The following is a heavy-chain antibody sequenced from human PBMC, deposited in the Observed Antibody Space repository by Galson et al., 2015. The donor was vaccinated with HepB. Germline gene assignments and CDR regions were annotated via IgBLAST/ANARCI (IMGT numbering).Heavy chain of an antibody. V-gene: IGHV3-21*01. CDR2: ISSSSSYI. J-gene: IGHJ6*02. Sequence: SLRLSCAASGFTFSSYSMNWVRQAPGKGLEWVSSISSSSSYIYYADSVKGRFTISRDNAKNSLYLQMNSLRAEDTAVYYCARDKEYYYYYGMDVWGQGTTVTVSS. CDR3: ARDKEYYYYYGMDV. CDR1: GFTFSSYS.